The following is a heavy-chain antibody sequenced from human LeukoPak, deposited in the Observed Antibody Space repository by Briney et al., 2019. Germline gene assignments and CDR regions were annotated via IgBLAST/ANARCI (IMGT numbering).Heavy chain of an antibody. CDR3: ARERIFGVVIQRYYFDY. CDR1: GYTFTGYY. CDR2: IIPIFGTA. D-gene: IGHD3-3*01. J-gene: IGHJ4*02. Sequence: ASVKVSCKASGYTFTGYYMHWVRQAPGQGLEWMGGIIPIFGTANYAQKFQGRVTITADESTSTAYMELSSLRSEDTAVYYCARERIFGVVIQRYYFDYWGQGTLVTVSS. V-gene: IGHV1-69*13.